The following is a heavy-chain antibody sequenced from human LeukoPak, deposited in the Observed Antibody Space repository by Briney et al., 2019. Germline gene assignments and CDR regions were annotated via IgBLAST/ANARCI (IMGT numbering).Heavy chain of an antibody. Sequence: SETLSLTCTVSGDSISTYYWSWIRQPPGEGLEWIGHIHRSGSTNHNPSLKSRVTISLDTPKNQYSLKLRSVIDAAAAVYFCARDSWVGASISAPALGLDVWGQGTTVTVSS. J-gene: IGHJ6*02. CDR3: ARDSWVGASISAPALGLDV. CDR2: IHRSGST. V-gene: IGHV4-59*01. D-gene: IGHD1-26*01. CDR1: GDSISTYY.